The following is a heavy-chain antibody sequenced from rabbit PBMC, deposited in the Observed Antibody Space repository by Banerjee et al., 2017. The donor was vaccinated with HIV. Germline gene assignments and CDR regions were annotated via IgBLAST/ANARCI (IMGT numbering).Heavy chain of an antibody. CDR1: GFSFSNSYY. D-gene: IGHD8-1*01. Sequence: QSLEESGGDLVKPGASLTLTCTASGFSFSNSYYMCWVRQAPGKGLEWIGCIYGGSTGSTYYASWAKGRFTISKTSSTTVTLQMTSLTAADTATYFCARNWDYYGTSTYYDLWGPGTLVTVS. J-gene: IGHJ4*01. CDR2: IYGGSTGST. CDR3: ARNWDYYGTSTYYDL. V-gene: IGHV1S40*01.